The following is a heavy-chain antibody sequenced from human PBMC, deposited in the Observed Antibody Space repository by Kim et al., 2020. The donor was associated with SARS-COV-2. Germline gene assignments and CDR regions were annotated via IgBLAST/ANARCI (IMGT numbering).Heavy chain of an antibody. J-gene: IGHJ5*02. V-gene: IGHV4-34*01. Sequence: SETLSLTCAVYGGSFSGYYWSWIRQPPGKGLEWIGEINHSGSTNYNPSLKSRVTISVDTSKNQFSLKLSSVTAADTAVYYCARLYGSGSYDVWGNWFDPWGQGTLVTVSS. CDR1: GGSFSGYY. CDR2: INHSGST. CDR3: ARLYGSGSYDVWGNWFDP. D-gene: IGHD3-10*01.